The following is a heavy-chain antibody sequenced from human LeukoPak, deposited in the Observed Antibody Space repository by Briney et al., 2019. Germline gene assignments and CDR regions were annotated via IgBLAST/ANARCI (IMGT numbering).Heavy chain of an antibody. CDR3: AREGYCSGGSCPESYYFDY. D-gene: IGHD2-15*01. CDR2: ISSSGSTI. CDR1: GFTFSSYE. Sequence: GGSLRLSCAASGFTFSSYEMNWVRQAPGKGLEWVSYISSSGSTIYYADSVKGRFTISRDNAKNSLYLQMNSLRAEDTAVYYCAREGYCSGGSCPESYYFDYWGQGTLVTVSS. J-gene: IGHJ4*02. V-gene: IGHV3-48*03.